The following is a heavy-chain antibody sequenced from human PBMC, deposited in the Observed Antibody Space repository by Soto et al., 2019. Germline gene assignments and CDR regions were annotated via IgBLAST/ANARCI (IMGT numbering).Heavy chain of an antibody. J-gene: IGHJ4*02. Sequence: GGSLSLSCAASGFTFSTYAMHWVRQAPGKGLVWVSRTNSDGSDTSYADSVKGRFTISRDNAKNTLYLQMNSLRAEDTAVYYCARDRGWSLFDYWGQGTLVTVSS. V-gene: IGHV3-74*01. CDR1: GFTFSTYA. CDR2: TNSDGSDT. CDR3: ARDRGWSLFDY. D-gene: IGHD6-19*01.